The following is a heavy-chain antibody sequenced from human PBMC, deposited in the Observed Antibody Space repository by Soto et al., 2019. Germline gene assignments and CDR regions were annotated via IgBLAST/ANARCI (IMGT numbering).Heavy chain of an antibody. V-gene: IGHV1-2*02. CDR1: GYTFTGYY. CDR3: ASARLYGGNSGADY. D-gene: IGHD4-17*01. CDR2: INPNSGDT. Sequence: QVQLVQSGAEVKKPGASVKVSCKASGYTFTGYYMNWVRQAPGQGLEWMGWINPNSGDTNYAQKFQDRVTMTRDTSISTAYLEVTRLISDDTAVYYCASARLYGGNSGADYWGQGTLVTVSS. J-gene: IGHJ4*02.